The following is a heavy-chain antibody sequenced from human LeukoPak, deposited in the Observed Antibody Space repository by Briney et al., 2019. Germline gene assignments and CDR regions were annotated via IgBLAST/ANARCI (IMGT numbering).Heavy chain of an antibody. V-gene: IGHV3-21*01. CDR3: ARDLGFYH. Sequence: GGSLRLSCAASGFTFSSYSMHWVRQAPGKGLEWVSSISATSTYIYYADSVKGRFSISRDNAKNSLYLQMNSLRAEDTAVYYCARDLGFYHWGQGTLVTVSS. D-gene: IGHD7-27*01. J-gene: IGHJ4*02. CDR2: ISATSTYI. CDR1: GFTFSSYS.